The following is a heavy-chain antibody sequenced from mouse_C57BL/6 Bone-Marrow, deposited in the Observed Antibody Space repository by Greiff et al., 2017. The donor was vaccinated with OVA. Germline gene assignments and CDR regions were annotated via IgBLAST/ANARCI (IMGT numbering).Heavy chain of an antibody. CDR2: INPNYGNT. CDR1: GYSFTDYN. J-gene: IGHJ1*03. Sequence: VPLKGSGPELGKPGASVKISFKASGYSFTDYNINWVKQSNGKSLEWIGVINPNYGNTSYNQKFKGKATLTVDQSSSTAYMQLNSLTSEDSAVYYCARGSGIYWYFDVWGTGTTVTVSS. D-gene: IGHD4-1*01. V-gene: IGHV1-39*01. CDR3: ARGSGIYWYFDV.